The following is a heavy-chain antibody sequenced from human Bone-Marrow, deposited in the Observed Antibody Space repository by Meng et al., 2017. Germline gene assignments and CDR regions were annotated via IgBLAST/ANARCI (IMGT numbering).Heavy chain of an antibody. D-gene: IGHD3-10*01. Sequence: ASVKVSCNASGYTFTSYGISWLRQAPGQGLEWMGWISAYNGNTNYAQKLQGRVTMTTDTSTSTAYMERRSLRSDDTAVYYCARETYGSGSYDAFDIWGQGTMVTVSS. CDR1: GYTFTSYG. V-gene: IGHV1-18*01. CDR3: ARETYGSGSYDAFDI. CDR2: ISAYNGNT. J-gene: IGHJ3*02.